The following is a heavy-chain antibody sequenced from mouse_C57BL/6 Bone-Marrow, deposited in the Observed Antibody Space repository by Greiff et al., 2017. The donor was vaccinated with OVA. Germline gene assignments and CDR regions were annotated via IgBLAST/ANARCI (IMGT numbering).Heavy chain of an antibody. V-gene: IGHV7-3*01. CDR3: ARYTAPYYFDY. CDR2: IRNTANGYTT. J-gene: IGHJ2*01. Sequence: KALEWLGFIRNTANGYTTEYSVSVKGRFTISRDNSQSILYLQMNALRAEDSATYYCARYTAPYYFDYWGQGTTLTVSS.